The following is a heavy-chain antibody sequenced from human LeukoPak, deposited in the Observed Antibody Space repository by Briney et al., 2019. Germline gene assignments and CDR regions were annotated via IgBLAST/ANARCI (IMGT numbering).Heavy chain of an antibody. J-gene: IGHJ4*02. V-gene: IGHV3-21*01. Sequence: GGSLRLSCAASGFTFSSYSMNWVRQAPGKGLEWVSFISSSRSYIYYADSVKGRFTISRDNAKNTLYLEMNSLRAEDTAVYYCARVGAVTGTFDYWGQGTLVTVSS. CDR3: ARVGAVTGTFDY. D-gene: IGHD6-19*01. CDR1: GFTFSSYS. CDR2: ISSSRSYI.